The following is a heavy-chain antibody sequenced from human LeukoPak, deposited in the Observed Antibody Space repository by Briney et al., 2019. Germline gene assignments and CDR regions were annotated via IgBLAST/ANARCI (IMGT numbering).Heavy chain of an antibody. V-gene: IGHV4-30-2*06. CDR1: GGSISGGGYS. J-gene: IGHJ3*02. D-gene: IGHD1-26*01. CDR3: ARSGSYFSFDI. Sequence: SETLSLTCAVSGGSISGGGYSWSWIRQSPGKGLEWIGYVYQSGSTYYNPSLKSRVTISVDRSKNQFSLKLSSLTAADTAVYYCARSGSYFSFDIWGQGTMVTVSS. CDR2: VYQSGST.